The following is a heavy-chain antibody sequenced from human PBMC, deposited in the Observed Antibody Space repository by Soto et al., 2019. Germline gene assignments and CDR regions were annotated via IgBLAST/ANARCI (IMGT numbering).Heavy chain of an antibody. J-gene: IGHJ5*02. D-gene: IGHD5-18*01. CDR3: ARDVDTAMANWFDP. CDR2: IYYSGST. CDR1: GGSISSYY. Sequence: PSETLSLTCTVSGGSISSYYWNWIRQPPGKGLEWIGYIYYSGSTNYNPSLKSRVTISVDTSMNQFSLKLSSVTAADTAVYYCARDVDTAMANWFDPWGQGTLVTVSS. V-gene: IGHV4-59*01.